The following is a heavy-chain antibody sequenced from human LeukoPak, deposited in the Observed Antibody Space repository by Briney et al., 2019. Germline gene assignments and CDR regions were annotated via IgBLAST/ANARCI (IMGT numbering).Heavy chain of an antibody. CDR2: ISSSGSTI. J-gene: IGHJ6*03. CDR1: GFTFSDYY. V-gene: IGHV3-11*04. D-gene: IGHD3-10*01. Sequence: GGSLRLSCAASGFTFSDYYMSWIRQAPGKGLEWVSYISSSGSTIYYADSVKGRFTISRDNAKNSLYLQMNSLRAEDTAVYYCARAEITMVRGVTFYYYYMDVWGKGTTVTVSS. CDR3: ARAEITMVRGVTFYYYYMDV.